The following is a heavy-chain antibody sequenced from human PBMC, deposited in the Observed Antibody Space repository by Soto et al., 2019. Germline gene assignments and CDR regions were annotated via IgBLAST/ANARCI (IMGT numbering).Heavy chain of an antibody. V-gene: IGHV1-46*01. CDR1: GYTFTSYY. Sequence: QVQLVQSGAEVKKPGASVKVSCKASGYTFTSYYMHWVRQAPGQGLEWMGIINPSGGSKSYAQKFQSIVSMTRATSTSTVYMELSILRSEDTAVYYCARDILKEIGMDVWGQGTTVTVSS. J-gene: IGHJ6*02. CDR2: INPSGGSK. CDR3: ARDILKEIGMDV.